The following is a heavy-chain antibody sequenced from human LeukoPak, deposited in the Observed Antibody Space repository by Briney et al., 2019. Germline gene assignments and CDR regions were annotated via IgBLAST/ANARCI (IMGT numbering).Heavy chain of an antibody. CDR2: ISDSGDNT. J-gene: IGHJ6*02. CDR1: GFTFSSYV. V-gene: IGHV3-23*01. Sequence: GGSLRLSCAASGFTFSSYVMNWVRQAPGKGLEWVSAISDSGDNTYYADSVRGRFTISRDNSKNTLYLQMNSLRAEDTAVYYCAREPPPRDNYDFWSGYYRYYYGMDVWGQGTTVTVSS. CDR3: AREPPPRDNYDFWSGYYRYYYGMDV. D-gene: IGHD3-3*01.